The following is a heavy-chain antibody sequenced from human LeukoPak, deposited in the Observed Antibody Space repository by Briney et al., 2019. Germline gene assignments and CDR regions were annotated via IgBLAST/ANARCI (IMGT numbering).Heavy chain of an antibody. V-gene: IGHV4-61*02. Sequence: SETLSLTCTVSGGSISSSSYYWSWIRQPAGKGLEWIGRIYTSGSTNYNPSLKSRVTMSVDTSKNQFSLKLSSVTAADTAVYYCARARYCSSTSCPALQDAFDIWGQGTMVTVSS. CDR3: ARARYCSSTSCPALQDAFDI. CDR1: GGSISSSSYY. CDR2: IYTSGST. D-gene: IGHD2-2*01. J-gene: IGHJ3*02.